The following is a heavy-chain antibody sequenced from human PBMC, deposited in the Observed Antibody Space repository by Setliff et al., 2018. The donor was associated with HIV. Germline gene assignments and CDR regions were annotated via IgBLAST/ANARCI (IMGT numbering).Heavy chain of an antibody. J-gene: IGHJ6*03. CDR3: ARRKLEVWVNDYYSYYLDV. D-gene: IGHD1-1*01. CDR1: GFTFGSYD. V-gene: IGHV3-48*03. CDR2: ISGSGSII. Sequence: GGSLRLSCAASGFTFGSYDMNWVRQAPGKGLEWVSYISGSGSIICYADSVKGRFTISRDNAKNSLILQMNSLTVEDTAVYYCARRKLEVWVNDYYSYYLDVWGKGTTVTVSS.